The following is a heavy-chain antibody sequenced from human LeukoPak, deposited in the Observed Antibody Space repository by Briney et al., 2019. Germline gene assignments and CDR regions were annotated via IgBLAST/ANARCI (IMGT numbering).Heavy chain of an antibody. J-gene: IGHJ4*02. CDR3: ARLHSGYSYGYAPDY. D-gene: IGHD5-18*01. Sequence: ASETLSLTCTVSGGSISSSSYYWGWIRQPPGKGLEWIGSIYYSGSTYYNPSLKSRVTISVDTSKNQFSLKLSSVTAADTAVYYCARLHSGYSYGYAPDYWGQGTLVTVSS. CDR2: IYYSGST. V-gene: IGHV4-39*01. CDR1: GGSISSSSYY.